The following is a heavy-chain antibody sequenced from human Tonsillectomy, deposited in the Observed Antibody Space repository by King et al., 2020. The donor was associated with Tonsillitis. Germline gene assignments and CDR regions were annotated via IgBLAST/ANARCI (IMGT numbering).Heavy chain of an antibody. V-gene: IGHV3-23*04. CDR2: ISAGSTAT. CDR1: AFTFSNYA. Sequence: VQLVESGGGLVQPGGSLRLSCTTSAFTFSNYAMIWVRQAQGKGLEWVSIISAGSTATYYADSVKGRFTISRDNSKSTLYLQMNRLRADETAIYYCAKGRGAVDVATIRQYAMDVWGKGTTVTVSS. CDR3: AKGRGAVDVATIRQYAMDV. D-gene: IGHD2-21*01. J-gene: IGHJ6*04.